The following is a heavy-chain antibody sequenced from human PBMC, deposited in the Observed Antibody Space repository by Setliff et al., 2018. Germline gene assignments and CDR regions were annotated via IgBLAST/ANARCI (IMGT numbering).Heavy chain of an antibody. D-gene: IGHD2-21*02. CDR1: GGSFSTYY. CDR3: ARGGLTAIDN. CDR2: INHSGST. J-gene: IGHJ4*02. V-gene: IGHV4-34*01. Sequence: SETLSLTCAVYGGSFSTYYWIWIRQPPGKGLEWIGEINHSGSTNYHPSLESRVTISLDTSKNQLSLKLNSVTTADTAVYYCARGGLTAIDNWGQGKLVTVSS.